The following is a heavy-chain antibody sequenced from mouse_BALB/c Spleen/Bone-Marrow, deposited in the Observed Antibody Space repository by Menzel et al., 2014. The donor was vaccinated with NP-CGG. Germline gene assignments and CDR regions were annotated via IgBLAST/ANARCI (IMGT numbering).Heavy chain of an antibody. V-gene: IGHV14-3*02. CDR1: GFNIKDTY. CDR3: ARWEYYAMDY. D-gene: IGHD4-1*01. J-gene: IGHJ4*01. Sequence: VQLQQSGAELVKPGASVKLSCTASGFNIKDTYMHWVKQRPEQGLEWIGRIDPANGNTKYDPKFQGKVTITADTSSNTAYLQLSSLTSEDTAVYYCARWEYYAMDYWGQGTSVTVSS. CDR2: IDPANGNT.